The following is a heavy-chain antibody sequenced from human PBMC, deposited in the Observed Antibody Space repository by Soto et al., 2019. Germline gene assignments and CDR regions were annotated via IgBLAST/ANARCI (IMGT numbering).Heavy chain of an antibody. CDR2: IYSGGRN. CDR1: VVSISSFY. J-gene: IGHJ4*02. V-gene: IGHV4-4*07. D-gene: IGHD6-13*01. Sequence: WETLSLTCTFSVVSISSFYWSCIRHPAGKGLEWIGRIYSGGRNNYNPSLKSRVTMSVDTSKNQFSLRLSSVTAADTAMYYCARGSSRWDYWGQGTLVTVSS. CDR3: ARGSSRWDY.